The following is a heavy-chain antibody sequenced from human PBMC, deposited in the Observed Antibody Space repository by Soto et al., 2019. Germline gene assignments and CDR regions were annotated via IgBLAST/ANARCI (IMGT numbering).Heavy chain of an antibody. CDR2: ISGSGGST. D-gene: IGHD2-15*01. CDR1: GFTFSSYA. J-gene: IGHJ4*02. CDR3: AKDPVRVGVVVVAASQYDY. Sequence: GGSLRLSCAASGFTFSSYAMSWVRQAPGKGLEWVSAISGSGGSTYYADSVKGRFTISRDNSKNTLYLQMNSLRAEDTAVYYCAKDPVRVGVVVVAASQYDYWGQGTLVTVSS. V-gene: IGHV3-23*01.